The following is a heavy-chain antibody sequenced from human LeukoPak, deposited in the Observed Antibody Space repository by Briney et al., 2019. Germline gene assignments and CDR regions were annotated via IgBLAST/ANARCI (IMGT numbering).Heavy chain of an antibody. J-gene: IGHJ4*02. CDR1: GGSFSGYY. Sequence: SETLSLTCAVYGGSFSGYYWSWIRQPPGKGLEWIGEINHSGSTNYNPSLKSRVTISVDTSKNQFSLKLSSVTAADTAVYYCAGQIVVVPAAILPYFDYWGQGTLVTVSS. V-gene: IGHV4-34*01. CDR3: AGQIVVVPAAILPYFDY. CDR2: INHSGST. D-gene: IGHD2-2*02.